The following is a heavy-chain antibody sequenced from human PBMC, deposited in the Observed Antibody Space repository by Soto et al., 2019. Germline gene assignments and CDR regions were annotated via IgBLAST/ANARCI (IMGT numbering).Heavy chain of an antibody. CDR3: AREITIFGVGPPNWFDP. CDR2: IYYSGST. D-gene: IGHD3-3*01. Sequence: SETLSLTCTVSGGSISSYYWSWIRQPPGKGLEWIGYIYYSGSTNYNPSLKSRVTISVDTSKNQFSLKLSSVTAADTAVYYFAREITIFGVGPPNWFDPWGQGTLVTVSS. V-gene: IGHV4-59*01. CDR1: GGSISSYY. J-gene: IGHJ5*02.